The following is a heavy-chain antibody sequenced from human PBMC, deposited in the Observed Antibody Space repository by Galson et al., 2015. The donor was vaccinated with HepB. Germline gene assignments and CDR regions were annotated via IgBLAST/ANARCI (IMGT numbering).Heavy chain of an antibody. Sequence: QSGAEVKKPGESLRISCKGSGYSFTSYWISWVRQMPGKGLEWMGRIDPSDSYTNYSPSFQGHVTISADKSISTAYLQWSSLKASDTAMYYCASTRARKIMITLGGANYYYYGMDVWGQGTTVTVSS. D-gene: IGHD3-16*01. V-gene: IGHV5-10-1*01. CDR2: IDPSDSYT. J-gene: IGHJ6*02. CDR3: ASTRARKIMITLGGANYYYYGMDV. CDR1: GYSFTSYW.